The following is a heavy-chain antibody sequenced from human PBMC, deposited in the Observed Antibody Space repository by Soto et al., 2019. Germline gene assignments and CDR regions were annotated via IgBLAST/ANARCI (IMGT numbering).Heavy chain of an antibody. Sequence: QVQLVQSGAEVKKPGSSVKVSCKASGGTFSSYAISWVRQAPGQGLEWMGGIIPIFGTANYAQKFQGRVTITADESTSTADLELSSLRSEDTAVYYGAREAPDYYDSSGYYARWFDPWGQGTLVTVSS. CDR2: IIPIFGTA. CDR1: GGTFSSYA. D-gene: IGHD3-22*01. V-gene: IGHV1-69*12. J-gene: IGHJ5*02. CDR3: AREAPDYYDSSGYYARWFDP.